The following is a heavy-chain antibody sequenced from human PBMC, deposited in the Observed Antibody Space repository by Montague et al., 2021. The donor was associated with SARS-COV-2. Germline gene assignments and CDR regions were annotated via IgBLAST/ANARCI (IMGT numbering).Heavy chain of an antibody. J-gene: IGHJ4*02. D-gene: IGHD6-19*01. CDR2: PYYRSKWYS. V-gene: IGHV6-1*01. Sequence: CAISGDSVSSNRVAWGWLTQSPPTRLECLGRPYYRSKWYSDYAPSVRGRLTVNPDASKNEFSLELNYVTPEDTAVYYCVRYSGWFYFDFWGQGTLVTVSS. CDR1: GDSVSSNRVA. CDR3: VRYSGWFYFDF.